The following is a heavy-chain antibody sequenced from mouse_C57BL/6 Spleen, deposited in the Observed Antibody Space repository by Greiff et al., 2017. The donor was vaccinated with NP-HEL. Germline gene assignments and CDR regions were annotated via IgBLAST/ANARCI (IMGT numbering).Heavy chain of an antibody. J-gene: IGHJ3*01. Sequence: EVQVVESGGGLVQPGGSLKLSCAASGFTFSDYYMYWVRQTPEKRLEWVAYISNGGGSTYYPDTVKGRFTISSDNAKNTLYLQMSRLKAKDTAMNYCATYYSNFAWFAYWGQGTLVTVSA. V-gene: IGHV5-12*01. D-gene: IGHD2-5*01. CDR2: ISNGGGST. CDR3: ATYYSNFAWFAY. CDR1: GFTFSDYY.